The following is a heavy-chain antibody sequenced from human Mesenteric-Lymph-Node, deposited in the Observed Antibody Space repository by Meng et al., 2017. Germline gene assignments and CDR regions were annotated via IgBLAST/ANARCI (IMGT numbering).Heavy chain of an antibody. V-gene: IGHV1-69*06. J-gene: IGHJ5*02. Sequence: GQSVQLGAWVTKPGSSVKVSRTASGGAFSSYALNWVRQAPEQGLEWMGGIIPIFGTANYAKKFQGRVTITADKSTSTAYMELSSLRSEDTAVYYCASPHDYGDMNWFDPWGQGTLVTVSS. CDR1: GGAFSSYA. CDR3: ASPHDYGDMNWFDP. CDR2: IIPIFGTA. D-gene: IGHD4-17*01.